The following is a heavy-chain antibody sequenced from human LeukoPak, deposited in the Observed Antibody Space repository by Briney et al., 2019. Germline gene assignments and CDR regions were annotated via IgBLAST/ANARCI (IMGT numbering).Heavy chain of an antibody. CDR3: AKDAPITMVRGVMGAFDI. Sequence: GGSLRLSCAASGFTFSVEYMSWIRQAPGKGLEWVSYISSSGSSIFYADSVKGRFTISRDNAKNSLFLQMNSLRAEDTAVYYCAKDAPITMVRGVMGAFDIWGQGTMVTVSS. J-gene: IGHJ3*02. CDR1: GFTFSVEY. V-gene: IGHV3-11*01. CDR2: ISSSGSSI. D-gene: IGHD3-10*01.